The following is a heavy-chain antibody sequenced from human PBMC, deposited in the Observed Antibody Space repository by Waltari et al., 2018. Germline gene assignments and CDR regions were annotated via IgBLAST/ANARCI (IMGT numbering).Heavy chain of an antibody. J-gene: IGHJ4*02. Sequence: QVLPQQWGAGLLKPSETLSLTCVVYRGSSSDDYWNWIRQPPGKGLEWIGEIHPGGGTDYNPSLRSRVTISVETPKNQFSLRLTSVTAADTAVYYCVRGPDRAKQGYWGQGTLVSVSS. CDR3: VRGPDRAKQGY. CDR1: RGSSSDDY. CDR2: IHPGGGT. D-gene: IGHD3-22*01. V-gene: IGHV4-34*01.